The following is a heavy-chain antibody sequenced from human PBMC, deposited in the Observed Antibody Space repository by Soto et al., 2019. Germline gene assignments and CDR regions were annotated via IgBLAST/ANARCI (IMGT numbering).Heavy chain of an antibody. CDR2: INPNSGGT. CDR3: AREYSSGYSDAFDI. D-gene: IGHD3-22*01. V-gene: IGHV1-2*04. CDR1: GYTFTGYY. Sequence: QVQLVQSGAEVKKPGASVKVSCKASGYTFTGYYMHWVRQAPGQGLEWMGWINPNSGGTNYAQKFQGWVTMTRETSISTAYMELSRLRSDDTAVYYCAREYSSGYSDAFDIWGQGTMVTVSS. J-gene: IGHJ3*02.